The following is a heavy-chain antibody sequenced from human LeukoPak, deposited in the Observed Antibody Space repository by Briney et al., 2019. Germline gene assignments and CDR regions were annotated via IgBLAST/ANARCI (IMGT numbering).Heavy chain of an antibody. Sequence: GASVKVSCKGSGDTLTSYGISWVRQAPGQGLEWVGWISAYNGNTNYAQKLQGRVTMTTDTSTSTAYMELRSLRSDDTGVYYCARDQRSCSGGSCYPGWFAPWGQGTLVTVSS. CDR3: ARDQRSCSGGSCYPGWFAP. J-gene: IGHJ5*02. CDR1: GDTLTSYG. CDR2: ISAYNGNT. V-gene: IGHV1-18*01. D-gene: IGHD2-15*01.